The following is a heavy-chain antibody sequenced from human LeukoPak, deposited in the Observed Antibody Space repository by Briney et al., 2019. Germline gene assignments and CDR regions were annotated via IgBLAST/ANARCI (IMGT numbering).Heavy chain of an antibody. J-gene: IGHJ4*02. CDR1: GGSISSYY. CDR3: SRATTGSGSYNPSIPDY. V-gene: IGHV4-59*01. CDR2: IYYSGST. Sequence: SETLSLTCTVSGGSISSYYWSWIRQPPGKGLEWIGYIYYSGSTNYNPSLKSRVTISVDTSKNQFSLTLISVTAADPAVVYCSRATTGSGSYNPSIPDYWGQGTLVTVSS. D-gene: IGHD3-10*01.